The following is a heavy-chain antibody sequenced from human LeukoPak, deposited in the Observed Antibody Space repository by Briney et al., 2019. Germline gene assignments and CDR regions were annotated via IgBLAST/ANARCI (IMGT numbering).Heavy chain of an antibody. CDR1: GGSISSYY. CDR2: IYYSGST. D-gene: IGHD3-16*01. V-gene: IGHV4-59*01. CDR3: ASLYDSAAWYFDL. J-gene: IGHJ2*01. Sequence: SETLSLTCTVSGGSISSYYWGWIRQPPGKGLEWIGYIYYSGSTNYNPSLKSRVTISVDTPKNQFSLKLSSVTAADTAVYYCASLYDSAAWYFDLWGRGTLVTVSS.